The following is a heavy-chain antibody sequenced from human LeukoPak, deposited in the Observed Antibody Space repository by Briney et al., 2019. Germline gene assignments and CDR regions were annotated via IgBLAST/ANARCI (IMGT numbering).Heavy chain of an antibody. V-gene: IGHV1-46*01. CDR3: ATDHSMANTAWWFDP. CDR2: INPYDNST. J-gene: IGHJ5*02. D-gene: IGHD5-24*01. Sequence: ASVKVSCKASGYTFIYYDMHWVRQAPGQGLEWVGTINPYDNSTNYAQKFQGRITMSRDTSTSTVYMELSSLRSEDTAFYYCATDHSMANTAWWFDPWGQGTLVTVSS. CDR1: GYTFIYYD.